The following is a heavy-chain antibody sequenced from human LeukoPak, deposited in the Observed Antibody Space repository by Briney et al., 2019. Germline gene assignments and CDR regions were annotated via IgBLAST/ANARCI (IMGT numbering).Heavy chain of an antibody. Sequence: GGSLRLSCAASGFTVNKYSMNWVRQAPGKGLEWVSSISSTSYIYYAASLKGRFTISRDNAKNSLYLQMNSLKAEDTALYYCARVGIGWSFDYWGQGTLVTVSA. CDR2: ISSTSYI. CDR3: ARVGIGWSFDY. J-gene: IGHJ4*02. V-gene: IGHV3-69-1*01. CDR1: GFTVNKYS. D-gene: IGHD6-19*01.